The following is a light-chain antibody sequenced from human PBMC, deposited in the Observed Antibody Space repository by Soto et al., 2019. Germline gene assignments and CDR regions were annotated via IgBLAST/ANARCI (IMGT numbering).Light chain of an antibody. CDR2: SNN. V-gene: IGLV1-44*01. J-gene: IGLJ2*01. Sequence: QSVLTQPPSASGTPGQRVTISCSGSSSNIGTNTVTWYQQLPGTAPKLLIYSNNQRPSGVPDRFSGSKSGTSASLAISGLQSEDEADYYCAACDVSFVVFGGGTKLTVL. CDR1: SSNIGTNT. CDR3: AACDVSFVV.